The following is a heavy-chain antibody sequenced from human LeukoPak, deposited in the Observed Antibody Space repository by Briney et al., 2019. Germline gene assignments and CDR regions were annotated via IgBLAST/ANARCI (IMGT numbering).Heavy chain of an antibody. J-gene: IGHJ6*03. CDR3: ARDKGVRGVISYYYYMDV. Sequence: PSETLSLTCTVSGGSISSYYWSWIRQPAGKGLEWIGRIYTGGSTNYNPSLKSRVTMSVDTSKNQFSLKLSSVTAADTAVYYCARDKGVRGVISYYYYMDVWGKGTTVTVSS. V-gene: IGHV4-4*07. CDR1: GGSISSYY. D-gene: IGHD3-10*01. CDR2: IYTGGST.